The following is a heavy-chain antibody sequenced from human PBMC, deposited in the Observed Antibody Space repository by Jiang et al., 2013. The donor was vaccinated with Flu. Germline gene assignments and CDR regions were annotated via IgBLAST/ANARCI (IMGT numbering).Heavy chain of an antibody. J-gene: IGHJ2*01. CDR2: ISSSGSTI. Sequence: LEWVSYISSSGSTIYYADSVKGRFTISRDNAKNSLYLQMNSLRAEDTAVYYCGERPHPTVTTGYFDLWGRGTLVTVSS. D-gene: IGHD4-17*01. CDR3: GERPHPTVTTGYFDL. V-gene: IGHV3-11*01.